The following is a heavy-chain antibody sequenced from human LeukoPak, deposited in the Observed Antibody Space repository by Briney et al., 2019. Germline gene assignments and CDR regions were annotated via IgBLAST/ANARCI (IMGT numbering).Heavy chain of an antibody. CDR1: GGSISSGGHY. V-gene: IGHV4-31*03. Sequence: SETLSLTCTVSGGSISSGGHYWSWIRQHPGKGLEWIGYIYYSGSTYYNPSLKSRVTISVDTSKNQFSLKLSSVTAADTAVYYCARSDGSEFDYWGQGTLVTVSS. CDR2: IYYSGST. D-gene: IGHD3-10*01. CDR3: ARSDGSEFDY. J-gene: IGHJ4*02.